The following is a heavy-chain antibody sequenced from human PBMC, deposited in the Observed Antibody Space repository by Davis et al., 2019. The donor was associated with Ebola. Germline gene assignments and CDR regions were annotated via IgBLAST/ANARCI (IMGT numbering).Heavy chain of an antibody. J-gene: IGHJ5*02. D-gene: IGHD3-3*01. CDR3: ARDMGTDYDFWSGYYSGNWFDP. V-gene: IGHV6-1*01. Sequence: SQTLSLTCAIPGDSVSSNSAAWNWIRQSQSRGLEWLGRTYYRSKWYNDNAVSVKSRITINPDKSKNQFSLQLNSVTPEDTAVYYCARDMGTDYDFWSGYYSGNWFDPWGQGTLVTVSS. CDR1: GDSVSSNSAA. CDR2: TYYRSKWYN.